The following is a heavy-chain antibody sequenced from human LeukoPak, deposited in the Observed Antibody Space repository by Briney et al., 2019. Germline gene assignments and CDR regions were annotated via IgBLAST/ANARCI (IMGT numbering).Heavy chain of an antibody. CDR3: ARDEGSGWFDP. V-gene: IGHV4-61*02. CDR2: ISTSGST. CDR1: GGSISSGSYY. J-gene: IGHJ5*02. Sequence: SQTLSLTCTVSGGSISSGSYYWSWIRQPAGKGLEWIGRISTSGSTNYNPSLKSRLTISVDTSKNQFSLKLSSVTAADTAVYYCARDEGSGWFDPWGQGTLVAVSS. D-gene: IGHD3-10*01.